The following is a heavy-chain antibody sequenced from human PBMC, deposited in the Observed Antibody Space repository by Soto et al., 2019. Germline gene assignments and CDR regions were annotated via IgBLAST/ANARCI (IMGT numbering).Heavy chain of an antibody. D-gene: IGHD3-22*01. CDR2: MNPNSGNT. V-gene: IGHV1-8*01. CDR1: GYTFTSYD. J-gene: IGHJ4*02. Sequence: ASVKVSCKASGYTFTSYDINCVRQATGQVLEWMGWMNPNSGNTGYAQKFQGRVTMTRNTSISTAYMELSSLRSEDTAVYYCARAPPYYYDSSGYSLLPTVSGVFDYWGQGTLVTVSS. CDR3: ARAPPYYYDSSGYSLLPTVSGVFDY.